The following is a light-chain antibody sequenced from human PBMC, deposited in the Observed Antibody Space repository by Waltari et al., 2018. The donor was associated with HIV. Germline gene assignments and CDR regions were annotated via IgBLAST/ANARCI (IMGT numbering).Light chain of an antibody. Sequence: QSVLTQPPSASGTPGQRVTIPCSGSSSNIGSNYVYWYQQLPGTAPKLLIYRNNQRPSGVPDRFSGSKSGTSASLAISGLRSEDEADYYCAAWDDSLSGLVVFGGGTKLTVL. V-gene: IGLV1-47*01. J-gene: IGLJ2*01. CDR3: AAWDDSLSGLVV. CDR1: SSNIGSNY. CDR2: RNN.